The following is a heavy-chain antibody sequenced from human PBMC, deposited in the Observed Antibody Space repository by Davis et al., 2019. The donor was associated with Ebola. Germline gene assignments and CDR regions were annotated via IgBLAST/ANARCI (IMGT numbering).Heavy chain of an antibody. V-gene: IGHV1-3*01. Sequence: AASVKVSCKASGYTFTSYAMHWVRQAPGQRLEWMGWINAGNGNTKYSQKFQGRVTITRDTSASTAYMELSSLRSEDTAVYYCARVGIRSSTYYFDYWGQGTLVTVSS. CDR1: GYTFTSYA. CDR3: ARVGIRSSTYYFDY. CDR2: INAGNGNT. J-gene: IGHJ4*02. D-gene: IGHD6-13*01.